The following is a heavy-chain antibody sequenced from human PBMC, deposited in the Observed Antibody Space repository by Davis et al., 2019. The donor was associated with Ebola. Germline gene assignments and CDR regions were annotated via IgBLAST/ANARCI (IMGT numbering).Heavy chain of an antibody. CDR3: ARDSRVTLGGTSIY. V-gene: IGHV3-23*01. D-gene: IGHD6-19*01. Sequence: GESLKISCAASGFTFANFAVNWVRQAPGKGLEWVSTISGSDGSTYYADSVKGRFTISRDNSKNTVYLQMNSLRAEDTAMYYCARDSRVTLGGTSIYWGQGTLVIVSS. J-gene: IGHJ4*02. CDR1: GFTFANFA. CDR2: ISGSDGST.